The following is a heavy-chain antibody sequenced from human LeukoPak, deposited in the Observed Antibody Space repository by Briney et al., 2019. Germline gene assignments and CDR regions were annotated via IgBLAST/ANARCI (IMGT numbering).Heavy chain of an antibody. CDR3: ARGGWLPPDF. J-gene: IGHJ4*02. D-gene: IGHD3-22*01. CDR1: GGTINEYY. CDR2: VYSTGST. V-gene: IGHV4-4*07. Sequence: SETLSLTCTVSGGTINEYYWSWIRQPAGKGLEWIGHVYSTGSTNYNPSFKSRVTMSVDMSKNQFSLKLTSVTAADTAVYYCARGGWLPPDFWGQGTLVIVSS.